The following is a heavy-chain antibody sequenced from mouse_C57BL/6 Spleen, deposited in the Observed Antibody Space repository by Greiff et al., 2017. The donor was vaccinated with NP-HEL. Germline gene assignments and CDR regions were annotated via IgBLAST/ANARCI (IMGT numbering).Heavy chain of an antibody. J-gene: IGHJ3*01. D-gene: IGHD4-1*01. CDR1: GYTFTSYW. V-gene: IGHV1-64*01. Sequence: QVQLQQPGAELVKPGASVKLSCKASGYTFTSYWMHWVKQRPGQGLEWIGMIHPNSGSTNYNEKFKSKATLTVDKSSSTAYMQLSNLTSEDSAVYYCAREGNTGTLAYWGQGTLVTVSA. CDR3: AREGNTGTLAY. CDR2: IHPNSGST.